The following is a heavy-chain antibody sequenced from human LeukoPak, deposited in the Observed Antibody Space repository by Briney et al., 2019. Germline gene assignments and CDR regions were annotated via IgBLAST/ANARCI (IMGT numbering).Heavy chain of an antibody. Sequence: GASMKVSCKASGYTFSSYPMHWVRQAPGQRLEWMGWIKGGNGNTEYSQKFQGRVTITRDTSASTAYMELSSLRSEDTAVYYCARDLMIRGDEDYRGQGTLVTVSS. CDR1: GYTFSSYP. J-gene: IGHJ4*02. CDR3: ARDLMIRGDEDY. D-gene: IGHD3-10*01. V-gene: IGHV1-3*01. CDR2: IKGGNGNT.